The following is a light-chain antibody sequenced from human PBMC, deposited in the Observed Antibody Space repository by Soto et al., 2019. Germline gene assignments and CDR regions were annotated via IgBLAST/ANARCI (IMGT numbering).Light chain of an antibody. V-gene: IGKV1-39*01. CDR3: QQSYSTPLT. CDR2: AAS. Sequence: DIQMTQSPSSLSASVGDRVTITCRASQTIYSNLNWYQQKPGKAPNLLIYAASSLQSGVPSRFSGSGSGTDFTLTISSLQPEDFATYYCQQSYSTPLTFGGGTKVDI. J-gene: IGKJ4*01. CDR1: QTIYSN.